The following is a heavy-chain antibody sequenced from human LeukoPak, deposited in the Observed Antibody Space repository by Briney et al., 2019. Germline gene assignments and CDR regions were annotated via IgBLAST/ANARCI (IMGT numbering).Heavy chain of an antibody. J-gene: IGHJ5*02. Sequence: HGASLQISCKGSGYSFTSYWISWVRQLPGKGLEWMGRIDPSDSYTNYSPSFQGHVTISADKSISTAYLQWSSLKASDTAMYYCARSRHGIAAAGTRSWFDPWGQGTLVTVSS. D-gene: IGHD6-13*01. V-gene: IGHV5-10-1*01. CDR2: IDPSDSYT. CDR3: ARSRHGIAAAGTRSWFDP. CDR1: GYSFTSYW.